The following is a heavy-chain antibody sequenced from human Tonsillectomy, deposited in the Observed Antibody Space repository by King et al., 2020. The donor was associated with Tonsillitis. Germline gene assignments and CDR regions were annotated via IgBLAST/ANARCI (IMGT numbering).Heavy chain of an antibody. CDR2: IYHSGST. D-gene: IGHD3-22*01. Sequence: LQLQESGSGLVKPSQTLSLTCAVSGSSISSGGYSWSWIRQPPGQGLEWIGDIYHSGSTYYNPSLKSRVTIAVDRSKNQISLKLSSVTAADTSVSYCAREVGNDSSVDYLDYWGQGTLVTVSS. J-gene: IGHJ4*02. CDR1: GSSISSGGYS. V-gene: IGHV4-30-2*01. CDR3: AREVGNDSSVDYLDY.